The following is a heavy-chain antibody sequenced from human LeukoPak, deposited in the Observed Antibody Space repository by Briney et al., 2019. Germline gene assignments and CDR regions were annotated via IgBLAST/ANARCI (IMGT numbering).Heavy chain of an antibody. J-gene: IGHJ4*02. D-gene: IGHD1/OR15-1a*01. CDR1: GFTFSTYW. Sequence: AGGSLRLSCAASGFTFSTYWMHWVRQAPGKGLVWVSRIDSDGSKTSYAESAKGRFTISRDNAKNSLFLQMNGLRAEDTAMYYCAKGTKPVMTIPDYWGQGILVTVSS. CDR3: AKGTKPVMTIPDY. CDR2: IDSDGSKT. V-gene: IGHV3-74*03.